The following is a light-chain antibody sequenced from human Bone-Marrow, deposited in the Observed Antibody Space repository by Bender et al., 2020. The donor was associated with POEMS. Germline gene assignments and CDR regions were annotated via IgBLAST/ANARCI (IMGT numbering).Light chain of an antibody. Sequence: QSVLPPPPSASGTPGQRVTISCSGSSSNIGTNPVNWYQQLPGTAPKLLIYINNQRPSGVPDRFSGSKSGTSASLAISGLQSEDEADYYCAAWEDSLNGWVFGGGTKLTVL. V-gene: IGLV1-44*01. CDR1: SSNIGTNP. CDR2: INN. J-gene: IGLJ3*02. CDR3: AAWEDSLNGWV.